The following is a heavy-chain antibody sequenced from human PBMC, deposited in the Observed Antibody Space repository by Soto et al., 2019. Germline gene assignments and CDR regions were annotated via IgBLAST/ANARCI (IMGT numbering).Heavy chain of an antibody. CDR1: GGSVSSGSYY. J-gene: IGHJ3*02. CDR2: IYYSGST. V-gene: IGHV4-61*01. Sequence: SETLSLTCTVSGGSVSSGSYYWSWIRQPPGKGLEWIGYIYYSGSTNYNPSLKSRVTISVDTSKNQFSLKLSSVTAADTAVYYCARDPLTGDDAFDIWGQGTMVTV. D-gene: IGHD7-27*01. CDR3: ARDPLTGDDAFDI.